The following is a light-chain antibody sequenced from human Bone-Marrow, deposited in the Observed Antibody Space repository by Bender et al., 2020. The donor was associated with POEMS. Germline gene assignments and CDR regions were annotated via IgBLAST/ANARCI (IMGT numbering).Light chain of an antibody. V-gene: IGLV3-21*04. CDR1: NIGDNS. Sequence: SYVLTQPPSVSVAPGQTARITCGGNNIGDNSVQWYQQRPGQAPALVIFFDNDRPSGIPERFSGSNSGNTATLTITRVEAGDEADYYCHMWDSSRDHPGVVFGGGTKLTVL. J-gene: IGLJ2*01. CDR3: HMWDSSRDHPGVV. CDR2: FDN.